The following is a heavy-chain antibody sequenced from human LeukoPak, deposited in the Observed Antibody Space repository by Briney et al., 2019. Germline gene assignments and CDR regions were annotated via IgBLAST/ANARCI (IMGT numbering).Heavy chain of an antibody. Sequence: GGSLRLSCAASGFTVSSNYMSWVRQAPGKGLEWVAVISYDGSNKYYADSVKGRFTISRDNSKNTLYLQMNSLRAEDTAVYYCAKDLATVTTNLVDYWGQGTLVTVSS. CDR1: GFTVSSNY. CDR2: ISYDGSNK. J-gene: IGHJ4*02. CDR3: AKDLATVTTNLVDY. D-gene: IGHD4-17*01. V-gene: IGHV3-30*18.